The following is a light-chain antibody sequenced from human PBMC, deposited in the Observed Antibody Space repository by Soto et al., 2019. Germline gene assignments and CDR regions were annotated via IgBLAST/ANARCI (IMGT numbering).Light chain of an antibody. V-gene: IGKV3-15*01. CDR3: QHYSDWPPWT. CDR2: DAS. J-gene: IGKJ1*01. CDR1: QSVSRN. Sequence: EIVMTQSPATLSVSPGERATLSCRASQSVSRNLAWYQQKPGQAPRLLIYDASTRATGIPARFSGSGSGTEFTLTISSLQSEDCAVYYCQHYSDWPPWTFGQGTKVEIK.